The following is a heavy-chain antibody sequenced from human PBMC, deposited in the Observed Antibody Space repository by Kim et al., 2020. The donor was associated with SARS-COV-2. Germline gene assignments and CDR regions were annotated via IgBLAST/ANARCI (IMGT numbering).Heavy chain of an antibody. J-gene: IGHJ6*03. V-gene: IGHV3-30*18. CDR3: AKGGSPGWLQLDYYYYM. Sequence: GGSLRLSCAASGFTFSFYGMPWVRQAPGKGLEWVAVITYDGSNKYYADSVKGRFTISRDNSKNTLYLQMNSLRAEDTAVYYCAKGGSPGWLQLDYYYYM. D-gene: IGHD3-16*01. CDR2: ITYDGSNK. CDR1: GFTFSFYG.